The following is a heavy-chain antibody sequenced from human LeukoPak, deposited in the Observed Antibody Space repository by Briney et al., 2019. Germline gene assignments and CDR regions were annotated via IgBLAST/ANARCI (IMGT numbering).Heavy chain of an antibody. CDR1: GFTFSSYA. D-gene: IGHD6-6*01. J-gene: IGHJ4*02. CDR3: AKSARREYYFDY. Sequence: GGSLRLSCAASGFTFSSYAMSWVRQAPGKGLEWVSAISGSGGGTNYADSVKGRFTISRDNSKNTLYLQMNSLRAEDTAVYYCAKSARREYYFDYWGQGTLVTVSS. CDR2: ISGSGGGT. V-gene: IGHV3-23*01.